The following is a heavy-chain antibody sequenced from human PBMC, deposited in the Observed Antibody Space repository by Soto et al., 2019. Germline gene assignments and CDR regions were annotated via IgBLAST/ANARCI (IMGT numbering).Heavy chain of an antibody. J-gene: IGHJ4*02. CDR3: ASARMREAAADFDY. V-gene: IGHV1-69*13. CDR2: IIPIFGTA. D-gene: IGHD2-8*01. CDR1: GGTFSSYA. Sequence: SVKVSCKASGGTFSSYAISWVRQAPGQGLEWMGGIIPIFGTANYAQKFQGRVRITADESTSTAYMELSSLRSEDTAVYYCASARMREAAADFDYWGQGTLVTVSS.